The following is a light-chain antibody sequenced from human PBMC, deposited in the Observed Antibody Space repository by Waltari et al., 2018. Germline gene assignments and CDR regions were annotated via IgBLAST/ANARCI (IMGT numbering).Light chain of an antibody. CDR2: DVD. CDR1: SSDIGANDY. CDR3: SSYTRSSRLV. Sequence: QSALTQPASVSGSPGQSITISCTGTSSDIGANDYVSWNQQHPGKAPQLIIFDVDKRPSGISIRFSASKSDNTASLTISGLQAEDEADYYCSSYTRSSRLVFGGGTKLVVL. J-gene: IGLJ2*01. V-gene: IGLV2-14*03.